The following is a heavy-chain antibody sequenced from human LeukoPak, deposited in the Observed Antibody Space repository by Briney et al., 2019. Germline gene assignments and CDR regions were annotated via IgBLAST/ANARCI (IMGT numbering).Heavy chain of an antibody. V-gene: IGHV4-59*01. CDR2: IYYSGNA. CDR3: ARVWATGTFDY. Sequence: SETLSLTCTVSGGSISNYYWSWIRQPPGKGLEWIGYIYYSGNANYNPSLKSRVTISVDTSKNQFSLKLSSVTAADTAVYYCARVWATGTFDYWGQGTLVTVSS. J-gene: IGHJ4*02. CDR1: GGSISNYY. D-gene: IGHD5-12*01.